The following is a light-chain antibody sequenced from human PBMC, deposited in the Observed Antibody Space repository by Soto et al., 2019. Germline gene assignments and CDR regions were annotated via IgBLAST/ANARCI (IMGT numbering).Light chain of an antibody. V-gene: IGLV2-14*03. CDR3: CSFTTTTSYV. J-gene: IGLJ1*01. CDR1: TSDVGGYNS. CDR2: EVR. Sequence: QSALTQPASVSGSPGQSITISCTGTTSDVGGYNSVSRYQQHPGKAPKLIIYEVRRRPSGVSNRFSGSMAANTASLTISGLQTEDEADYYCCSFTTTTSYVFGTGTKVTVL.